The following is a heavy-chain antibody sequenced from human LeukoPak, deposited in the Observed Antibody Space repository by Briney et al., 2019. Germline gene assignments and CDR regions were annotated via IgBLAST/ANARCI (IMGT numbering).Heavy chain of an antibody. J-gene: IGHJ6*03. D-gene: IGHD6-13*01. V-gene: IGHV1-69*06. Sequence: ASVKVSCKASGGTFSSYAISWVRQAPGQGLEWMGGIIPIFGTANYAQKFQGRVTITADKSTSTAYMELSSLRSEDTAVYYCARGLIAAGEATGDYYYYYMDVWGKGTTVTVSS. CDR3: ARGLIAAGEATGDYYYYYMDV. CDR1: GGTFSSYA. CDR2: IIPIFGTA.